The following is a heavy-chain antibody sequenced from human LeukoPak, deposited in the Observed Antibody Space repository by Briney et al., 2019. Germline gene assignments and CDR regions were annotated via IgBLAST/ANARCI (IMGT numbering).Heavy chain of an antibody. CDR1: GGTFSSYA. V-gene: IGHV1-69*01. CDR2: IIPIFGTA. Sequence: ASVKVSCKASGGTFSSYAISWVRQAPGQGLEWMGGIIPIFGTANYAQKFQGRVTIIADESTSTAYMELSSLRSEDTAVYYCARAGIAAAGTLDYWGQGTLVTVSS. J-gene: IGHJ4*02. CDR3: ARAGIAAAGTLDY. D-gene: IGHD6-13*01.